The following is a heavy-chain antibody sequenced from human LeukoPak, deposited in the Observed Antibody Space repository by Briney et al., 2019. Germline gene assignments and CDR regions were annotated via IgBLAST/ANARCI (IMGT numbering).Heavy chain of an antibody. D-gene: IGHD2/OR15-2a*01. Sequence: GGSLRLSCAASGFTVSSNYMSWVRQAPGKGLEWLATINQDGSEKYYVDSVKGRFTISRDNAKSSLYLQMNSLRAEDTAVYYCTTFYTRLTDYWGQGALVTVSS. CDR3: TTFYTRLTDY. V-gene: IGHV3-7*05. J-gene: IGHJ4*02. CDR1: GFTVSSNY. CDR2: INQDGSEK.